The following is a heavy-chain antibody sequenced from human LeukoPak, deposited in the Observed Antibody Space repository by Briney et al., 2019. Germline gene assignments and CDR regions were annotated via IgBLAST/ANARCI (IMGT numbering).Heavy chain of an antibody. D-gene: IGHD2-15*01. Sequence: SVKVSCKAFGGSFSSEAISWVRQAPGQGREWMGGIIPIFGTANYAQKFQGRVTITTDESTSTAYMEVSSLRSEDTAVYYCGRKAGDCGGGSCYSIDYWGQGTLVTVSS. CDR1: GGSFSSEA. V-gene: IGHV1-69*05. J-gene: IGHJ4*02. CDR3: GRKAGDCGGGSCYSIDY. CDR2: IIPIFGTA.